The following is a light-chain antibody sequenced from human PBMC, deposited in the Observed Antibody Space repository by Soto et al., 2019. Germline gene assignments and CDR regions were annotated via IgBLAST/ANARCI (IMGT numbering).Light chain of an antibody. CDR2: DDS. CDR3: QVWDSSSDHYV. Sequence: SYELTQPPWVSVAPGQTARITCGGNNIGSKSVHWYQQKPGQAPVLVVYDDSDRPSGSPERFSGSNSGNTATLTISRVEAGDEDDYYCQVWDSSSDHYVFGTGTKVTDL. V-gene: IGLV3-21*02. J-gene: IGLJ1*01. CDR1: NIGSKS.